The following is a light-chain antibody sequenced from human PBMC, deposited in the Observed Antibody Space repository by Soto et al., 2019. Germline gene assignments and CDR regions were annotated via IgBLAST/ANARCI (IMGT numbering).Light chain of an antibody. J-gene: IGLJ3*02. V-gene: IGLV2-14*01. CDR1: SSDVGGYNY. CDR2: DVS. CDR3: SSYTSSGTRV. Sequence: QSALTQPASVSGSPGQSITISCTGTSSDVGGYNYVSWYQQHPGKAPKLIIYDVSNRPSGVSNRFSGSKSGNTASLTISGLQAEDEADYYCSSYTSSGTRVFGGGTKLTVL.